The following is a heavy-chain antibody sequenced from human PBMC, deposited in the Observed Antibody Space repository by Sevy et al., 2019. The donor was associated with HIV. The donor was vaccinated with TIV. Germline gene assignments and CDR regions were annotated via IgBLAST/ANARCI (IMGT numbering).Heavy chain of an antibody. CDR3: ARVTSTRGGYDFWSGYYSPFDY. Sequence: SETLSLTCTVSGGSISSGGYYWSWIRQHPVKGLEWIGYIYYSGSTYYNPSLKSRVTISVDTSKNQFSLKLSSVTAADTDVYYCARVTSTRGGYDFWSGYYSPFDYWGQGTLVTVSS. D-gene: IGHD3-3*01. J-gene: IGHJ4*02. V-gene: IGHV4-31*03. CDR1: GGSISSGGYY. CDR2: IYYSGST.